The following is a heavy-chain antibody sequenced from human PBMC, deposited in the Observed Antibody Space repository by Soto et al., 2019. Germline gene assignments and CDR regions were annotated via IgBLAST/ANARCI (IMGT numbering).Heavy chain of an antibody. CDR3: AKSRPGSSWYEGDS. V-gene: IGHV3-30*18. CDR1: GFIFINYG. J-gene: IGHJ4*02. Sequence: QVQLVESGGGVVQPGRSLRLSCAASGFIFINYGMHCVRQAPGKGLEWLAVISYDGTIQYYVDSVKGRFTISRDNSNNTLFLQMNSLRPEDTAVYFCAKSRPGSSWYEGDSWGQGTLVTVSS. CDR2: ISYDGTIQ. D-gene: IGHD6-13*01.